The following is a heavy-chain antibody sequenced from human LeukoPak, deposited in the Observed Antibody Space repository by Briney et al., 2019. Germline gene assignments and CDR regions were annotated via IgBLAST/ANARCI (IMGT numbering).Heavy chain of an antibody. Sequence: ASVKVSCKVSGYTLTELSMHWVRQAPGKGLEWMGGFDPEDGETIYAQKFQGRVTMTEDTSTDTAYMELSSLRSEDTAVYYCATEGCSGRSCPPKFDYWGQGTLVTVSS. J-gene: IGHJ4*02. V-gene: IGHV1-24*01. CDR1: GYTLTELS. CDR3: ATEGCSGRSCPPKFDY. D-gene: IGHD2-15*01. CDR2: FDPEDGET.